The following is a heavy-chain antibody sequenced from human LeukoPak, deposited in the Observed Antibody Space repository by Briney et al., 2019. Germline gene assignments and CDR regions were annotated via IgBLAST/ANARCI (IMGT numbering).Heavy chain of an antibody. Sequence: GGSLRLSCTVSGFTVTSTHMDWVRQAPGKGPEWVALIYDDGGTVYADSVKGRFTISRDNSKNSLYLQMNSLRDEDTAVYYCAKARVAAAGTGAFDVWGQGTMVTVSS. D-gene: IGHD6-13*01. CDR1: GFTVTSTH. CDR2: IYDDGGT. V-gene: IGHV3-53*01. J-gene: IGHJ3*01. CDR3: AKARVAAAGTGAFDV.